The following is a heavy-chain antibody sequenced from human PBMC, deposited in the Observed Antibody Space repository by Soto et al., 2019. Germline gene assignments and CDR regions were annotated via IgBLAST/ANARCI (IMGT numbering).Heavy chain of an antibody. CDR1: GDSITSYN. CDR3: ARRAVVAVTGSLDNWPDP. CDR2: VYSSGST. Sequence: SETLSLTCTVSGDSITSYNWNWLRQPPGKALEWIGYVYSSGSTNYNPSLKSRVTISVDTSRNQFSLKVNSVTAADTAMYYCARRAVVAVTGSLDNWPDPWGQGILVTVSS. D-gene: IGHD2-21*01. V-gene: IGHV4-59*01. J-gene: IGHJ5*02.